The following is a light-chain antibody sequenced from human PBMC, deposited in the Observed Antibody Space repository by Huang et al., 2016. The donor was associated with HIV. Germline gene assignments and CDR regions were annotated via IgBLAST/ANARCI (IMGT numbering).Light chain of an antibody. CDR2: AAS. V-gene: IGKV1-39*01. CDR1: QSISSY. J-gene: IGKJ2*01. CDR3: QQSYSTLRYT. Sequence: DIQMTQSPSSLSASVGDSFTITCRASQSISSYLNWYQQKPGKAPKPLIYAASSLQSGVPSRFSGSGSGTDFTLTISSLQPEDFATYYCQQSYSTLRYTFGQGTKLEIK.